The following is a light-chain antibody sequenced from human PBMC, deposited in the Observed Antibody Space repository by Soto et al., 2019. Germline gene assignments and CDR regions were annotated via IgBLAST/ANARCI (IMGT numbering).Light chain of an antibody. CDR1: SSDVGGYNY. Sequence: QSALTQPASVSGSPGQSITIYCTGTSSDVGGYNYVSWYQQHPGKAPKLMIYDVSNRPSGVSNRFSGSKSGNTASLTISGLQAEDEADYYCSSYTSSHVVFGGGTKVTVL. CDR3: SSYTSSHVV. CDR2: DVS. V-gene: IGLV2-14*01. J-gene: IGLJ2*01.